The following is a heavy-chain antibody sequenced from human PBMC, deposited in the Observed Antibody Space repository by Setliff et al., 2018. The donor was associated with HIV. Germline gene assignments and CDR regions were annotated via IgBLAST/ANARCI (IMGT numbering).Heavy chain of an antibody. CDR3: ARHSPSDY. V-gene: IGHV4-59*08. CDR2: IYNSAST. CDR1: GDSISTDY. Sequence: PSETLSLTCTVSGDSISTDYWTWIRHPPGKGLEWIGYIYNSASTSYNPSLKSRVTISVDTSKNQFSLKLSSVTAADTAVYHCARHSPSDYWGQGTLVTVSS. J-gene: IGHJ4*02.